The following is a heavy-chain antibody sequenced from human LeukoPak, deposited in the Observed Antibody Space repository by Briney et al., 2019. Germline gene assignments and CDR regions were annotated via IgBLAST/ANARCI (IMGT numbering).Heavy chain of an antibody. CDR1: GYTFTGYD. V-gene: IGHV1-8*01. CDR2: MNLNSGNT. CDR3: ARSILAGYYKGTTIDY. Sequence: ASVKVSCKASGYTFTGYDINWVRQATGQGLGWMGWMNLNSGNTGDAQKFQGRVTMTRNTSISTAYMELSSLRSEDTAVYYCARSILAGYYKGTTIDYWGQQTLVTVSS. J-gene: IGHJ4*02. D-gene: IGHD3-9*01.